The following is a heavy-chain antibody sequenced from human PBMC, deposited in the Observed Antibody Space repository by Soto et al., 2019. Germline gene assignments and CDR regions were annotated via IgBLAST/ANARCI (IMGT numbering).Heavy chain of an antibody. V-gene: IGHV1-18*04. D-gene: IGHD6-6*01. J-gene: IGHJ4*02. CDR1: GYMFTTYG. CDR3: AVTGGGMAARPLEY. Sequence: QVQLVQSGGEVKKPGASVEVSCRTSGYMFTTYGRSWVRQAPGQGLEWMAWISAYNGNKKYAQKFQGRVTMTTDTSTSTVSMELRNLTSDDTGTYFCAVTGGGMAARPLEYWGQGTLVTVSS. CDR2: ISAYNGNK.